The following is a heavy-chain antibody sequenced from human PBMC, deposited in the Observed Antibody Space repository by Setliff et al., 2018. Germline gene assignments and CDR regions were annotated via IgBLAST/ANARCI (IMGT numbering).Heavy chain of an antibody. CDR2: IWYDGSNK. CDR3: AKGNSNYYDSSGYLHHFDY. Sequence: GGSLSLSCAASGFTFSSYGMHWVRQAPGKGLEWVAVIWYDGSNKYYADSVKGRFTISRDNSKNTLYLQMNSLRAEDTAVYYCAKGNSNYYDSSGYLHHFDYWGQGTLVTVSS. CDR1: GFTFSSYG. J-gene: IGHJ4*02. V-gene: IGHV3-33*06. D-gene: IGHD3-22*01.